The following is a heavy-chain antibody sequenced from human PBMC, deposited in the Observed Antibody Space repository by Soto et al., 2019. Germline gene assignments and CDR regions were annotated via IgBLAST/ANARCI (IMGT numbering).Heavy chain of an antibody. CDR2: IDSSGTST. CDR1: GFTFSHNW. D-gene: IGHD3-22*01. V-gene: IGHV3-74*03. J-gene: IGHJ4*01. Sequence: GGSLRLSCAASGFTFSHNWMHWVRQAPGKGLEWVSRIDSSGTSTSYADSVKGRFTISRDNAKNTLYLQMNSLRVEDTAVYYCARFGTYYDSSGFAYWGHGTLVTVSS. CDR3: ARFGTYYDSSGFAY.